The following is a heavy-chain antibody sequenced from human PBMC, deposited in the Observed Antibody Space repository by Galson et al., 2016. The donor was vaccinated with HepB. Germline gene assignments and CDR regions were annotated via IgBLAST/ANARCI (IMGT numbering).Heavy chain of an antibody. V-gene: IGHV4-39*07. CDR3: ARVGSRPYGMDV. D-gene: IGHD3-10*01. CDR2: IYYSGTT. J-gene: IGHJ6*02. Sequence: ETLSLTCSVFDYSTGSNSDYWGWIRQTPGKGLEWIGSIYYSGTTYYNVSLKSRVIISIDTSKNQISLELKSVTAADTAVYYCARVGSRPYGMDVWGQGTTVTVSS. CDR1: DYSTGSNSDY.